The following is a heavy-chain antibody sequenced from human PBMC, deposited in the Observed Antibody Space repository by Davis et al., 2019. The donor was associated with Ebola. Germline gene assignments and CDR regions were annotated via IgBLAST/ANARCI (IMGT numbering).Heavy chain of an antibody. V-gene: IGHV1-18*01. J-gene: IGHJ6*02. Sequence: ASVKVSCKASGYTFTSYGISWVRQAPGQGLEWMGWMNPNSGNTGYAQWFQGRVTLTTDTSTTTAYMELRSLRSDDTAVYYCAKDRDSSSYYYYGMDVWGQGTTVTVSS. D-gene: IGHD3-22*01. CDR1: GYTFTSYG. CDR3: AKDRDSSSYYYYGMDV. CDR2: MNPNSGNT.